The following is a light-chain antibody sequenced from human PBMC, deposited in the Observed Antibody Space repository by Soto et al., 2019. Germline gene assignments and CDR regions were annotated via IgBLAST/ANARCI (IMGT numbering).Light chain of an antibody. J-gene: IGLJ3*02. V-gene: IGLV1-44*01. CDR3: AAWDDSLNGQGWV. Sequence: QTVVTQSPSASGTPGQRVTISCSGSTSNIGSNTVNWFQQLPGTAPKLLIYSNSQRPSGIPDRFSGSKSGTSASLAISWLQSEDEADYYCAAWDDSLNGQGWVFGGGTKLTVL. CDR1: TSNIGSNT. CDR2: SNS.